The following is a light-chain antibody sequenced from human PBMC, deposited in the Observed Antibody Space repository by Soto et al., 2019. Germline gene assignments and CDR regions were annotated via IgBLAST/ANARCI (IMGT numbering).Light chain of an antibody. J-gene: IGKJ2*01. Sequence: EIVLTQSPGTLSLSPGERATLSCRASQSVSSSYLAWYQHKPGQAPRLLIYGASSRATGIPDRFSGSGSGTDFTLTISRLESEDFAVYYCQQYDASTYTFGQGPKLEIK. V-gene: IGKV3-20*01. CDR3: QQYDASTYT. CDR2: GAS. CDR1: QSVSSSY.